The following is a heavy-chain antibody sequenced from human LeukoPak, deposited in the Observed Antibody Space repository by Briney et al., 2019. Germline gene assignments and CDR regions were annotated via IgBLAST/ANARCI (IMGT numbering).Heavy chain of an antibody. J-gene: IGHJ4*02. D-gene: IGHD6-6*01. CDR2: IYYSGST. Sequence: SETLSLTCTVSGGSISSSSYYWGWIRQPPGKGLEWIGSIYYSGSTYYNPSLKSRVTISVDTSKNQFSLKLSSVTAADTAVYYCARARNPYSSSFYYWGQGTLVTVSS. CDR3: ARARNPYSSSFYY. CDR1: GGSISSSSYY. V-gene: IGHV4-39*07.